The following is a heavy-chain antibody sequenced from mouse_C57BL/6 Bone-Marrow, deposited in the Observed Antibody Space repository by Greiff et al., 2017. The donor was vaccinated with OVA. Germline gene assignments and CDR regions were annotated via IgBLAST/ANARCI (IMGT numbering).Heavy chain of an antibody. CDR3: ARRGIYYYGSSLFDY. V-gene: IGHV2-9-1*01. Sequence: VQGVESGPGLVAPSQSLSITCTVSGFSLTSYAISWVRQPPGKGLEWLGVIWTGGGTNYNSALKSRLSISKDNSKSQVFLKMNSLQTDDTARYYCARRGIYYYGSSLFDYWGQGTTLTVSS. J-gene: IGHJ2*01. CDR1: GFSLTSYA. D-gene: IGHD1-1*01. CDR2: IWTGGGT.